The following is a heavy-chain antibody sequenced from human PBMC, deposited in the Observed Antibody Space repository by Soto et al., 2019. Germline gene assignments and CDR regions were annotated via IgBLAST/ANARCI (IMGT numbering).Heavy chain of an antibody. J-gene: IGHJ4*02. CDR1: GGSISRGGNY. CDR3: ARHEGNGNVWPLDY. V-gene: IGHV4-39*01. Sequence: PSETLSLTCTVSGGSISRGGNYWAWIRQSPGKGLEWIGNIHYSGSTYYMPSLRSRVTLSVDTSKNQFSLRLTSVTAEDTAVYYCARHEGNGNVWPLDYWGQGILVTVSS. CDR2: IHYSGST. D-gene: IGHD2-8*01.